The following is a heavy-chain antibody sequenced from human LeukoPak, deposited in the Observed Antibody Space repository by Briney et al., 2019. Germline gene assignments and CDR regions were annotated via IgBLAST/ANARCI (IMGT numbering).Heavy chain of an antibody. J-gene: IGHJ6*03. CDR2: IIPIFGTA. CDR3: ARALDGIVVVPALLGHYYYYMDV. V-gene: IGHV1-69*13. Sequence: ASVKVSCKASGGTFSSYAISWVRQAPGQGLEWMGGIIPIFGTANYEQKFQGRVTITADESTSPAYMELSSRRSEDTAVYYYARALDGIVVVPALLGHYYYYMDVWGKGTTVTVSS. CDR1: GGTFSSYA. D-gene: IGHD2-2*01.